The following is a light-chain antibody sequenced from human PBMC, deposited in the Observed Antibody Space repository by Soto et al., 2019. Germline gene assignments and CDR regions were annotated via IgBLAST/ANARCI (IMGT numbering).Light chain of an antibody. CDR1: QSISSY. Sequence: DIQMTQSPSSLSASVEDRVTITCRASQSISSYLNWYQQKPGKAPRLLIRAASDLQNGVPARFGGSGSATYFTLTINSLQPEDFATYYCQQSYSIPATFGQGTKVAIK. V-gene: IGKV1-39*01. J-gene: IGKJ1*01. CDR3: QQSYSIPAT. CDR2: AAS.